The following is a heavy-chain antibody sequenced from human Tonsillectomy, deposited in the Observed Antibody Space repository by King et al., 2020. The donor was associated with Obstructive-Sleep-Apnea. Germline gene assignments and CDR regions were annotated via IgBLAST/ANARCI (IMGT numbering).Heavy chain of an antibody. CDR1: GFTFRSFA. V-gene: IGHV3-23*04. CDR2: ISGNCGST. D-gene: IGHD4/OR15-4a*01. CDR3: AKGPFDYDPFDY. J-gene: IGHJ4*02. Sequence: VQLVESGGGFVQPGGSLRLSCAASGFTFRSFAVMWVRQAPGKGLEWVSSISGNCGSTYYADSVKGRFSIYRDNSKNTADLQMNSLRAEDTAVYYCAKGPFDYDPFDYWGQGTLVTVSS.